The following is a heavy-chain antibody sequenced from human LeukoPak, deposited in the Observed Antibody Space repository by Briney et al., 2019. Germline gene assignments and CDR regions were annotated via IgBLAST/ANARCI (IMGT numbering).Heavy chain of an antibody. CDR2: LYSSGST. V-gene: IGHV3-66*01. Sequence: GGSLRLSCAASGFSFRNSWMSWVRQAPGKGLEWVSVLYSSGSTDYTDSVKGRFTISRDNSENTLYLQMSSLRPGDTAVYYCAAKGPGYTGSYVFAHWGQGTRVTVSS. CDR1: GFSFRNSW. D-gene: IGHD1-26*01. J-gene: IGHJ4*02. CDR3: AAKGPGYTGSYVFAH.